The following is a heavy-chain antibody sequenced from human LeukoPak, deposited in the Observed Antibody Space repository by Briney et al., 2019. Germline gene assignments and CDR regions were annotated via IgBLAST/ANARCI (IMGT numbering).Heavy chain of an antibody. V-gene: IGHV4-61*01. Sequence: PSETLSLTCAVSGASISSSPYYWSWIRQPPGKGLEWIGYIYYSGSTYYNPSLKSRVTISVDTSKNQFSLKLSSVTAADTAVYYCARGVGEYSSSDGYWGQGTLVTVSS. CDR1: GASISSSPYY. CDR3: ARGVGEYSSSDGY. CDR2: IYYSGST. J-gene: IGHJ4*02. D-gene: IGHD6-6*01.